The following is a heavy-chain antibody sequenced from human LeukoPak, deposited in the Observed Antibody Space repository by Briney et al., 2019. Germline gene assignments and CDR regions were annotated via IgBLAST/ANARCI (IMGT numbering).Heavy chain of an antibody. V-gene: IGHV3-30-3*01. D-gene: IGHD5-12*01. CDR1: GFPYSSYA. J-gene: IGHJ4*02. CDR3: ARDGEYSGYDSGLFDY. CDR2: ISYDGSNK. Sequence: PGGSLRLSCAASGFPYSSYALHWVRRAPGKELEGVAGISYDGSNKYYADSVKGRFTISRDNSKNTLCLQMNSLRADDTAVYYCARDGEYSGYDSGLFDYWGQGTLVTVSS.